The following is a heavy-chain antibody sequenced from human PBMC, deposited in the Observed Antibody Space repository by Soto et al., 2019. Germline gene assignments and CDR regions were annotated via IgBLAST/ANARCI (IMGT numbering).Heavy chain of an antibody. CDR3: ARNGRGPYSSSSGYYYYYGMDV. CDR2: ISYDGSNK. D-gene: IGHD6-6*01. CDR1: GFTFSSYA. Sequence: PGGSLRLSCAASGFTFSSYAMHWVRQAPGKGLEWVAVISYDGSNKYYADSAKGRFTISRDNSKNTLYLQMNSLRAEDTAVYYCARNGRGPYSSSSGYYYYYGMDVWGQGTTVTVSS. J-gene: IGHJ6*02. V-gene: IGHV3-30-3*01.